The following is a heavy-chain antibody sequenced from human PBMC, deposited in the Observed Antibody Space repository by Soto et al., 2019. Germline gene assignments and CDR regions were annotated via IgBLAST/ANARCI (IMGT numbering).Heavy chain of an antibody. CDR3: TTGRGIGSGSFDY. Sequence: GGSLRLSCAASGFTFSNAWMNWVRQAPGKGLEWVGRIKSKTDGGTTDYAAPVKGRFTISRDDSKNTLFLQMNSLKTEDTAVYYWTTGRGIGSGSFDYWGKGTLVTVSS. CDR1: GFTFSNAW. CDR2: IKSKTDGGTT. V-gene: IGHV3-15*07. D-gene: IGHD6-19*01. J-gene: IGHJ4*02.